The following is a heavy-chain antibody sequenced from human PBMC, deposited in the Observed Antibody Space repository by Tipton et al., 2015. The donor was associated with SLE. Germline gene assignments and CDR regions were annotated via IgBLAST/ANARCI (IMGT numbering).Heavy chain of an antibody. CDR1: GYSINSGYY. D-gene: IGHD3-9*01. CDR3: TGTTLTDYPFGAFDI. V-gene: IGHV4-38-2*01. Sequence: TLSLTCVVSGYSINSGYYWGWFRQSPGKGLEWIGSIWHSGTTYYNPSLESRVSISVDTSKNQFSLKVNFVTAADTAVYYCTGTTLTDYPFGAFDIWGQGTMVTVSS. J-gene: IGHJ3*02. CDR2: IWHSGTT.